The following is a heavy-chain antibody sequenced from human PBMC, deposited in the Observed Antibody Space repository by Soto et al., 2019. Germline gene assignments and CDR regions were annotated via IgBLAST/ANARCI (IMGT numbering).Heavy chain of an antibody. CDR2: VYYSGSA. CDR1: GGSVSNNSYY. V-gene: IGHV4-39*01. CDR3: ARGAWVRGRMPYYFDY. Sequence: QLQLLESGPGLVKPSETLSLTCTVSGGSVSNNSYYWGWIRQPPGKRLEWIGGVYYSGSAYYNPSIKRRLTIAVGTDMNRCSLKLGAVTAGDTAIWYGARGAWVRGRMPYYFDYWGEGALVTV. D-gene: IGHD3-10*01. J-gene: IGHJ4*02.